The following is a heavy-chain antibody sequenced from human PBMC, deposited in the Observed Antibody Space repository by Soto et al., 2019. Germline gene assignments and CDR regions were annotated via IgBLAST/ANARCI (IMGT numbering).Heavy chain of an antibody. J-gene: IGHJ6*03. D-gene: IGHD3-16*01. CDR2: IYYSGST. CDR3: AMSVYRNYYYYYYMDV. V-gene: IGHV4-39*07. CDR1: GGSISSSSYY. Sequence: SETLSLTCTVSGGSISSSSYYWGWIRQPPGKGLEWIGYIYYSGSTYYNPSLKSRVTISVDTSKNQFSLKLSSVTAADTAVYYCAMSVYRNYYYYYYMDVWGKGTTVTVSS.